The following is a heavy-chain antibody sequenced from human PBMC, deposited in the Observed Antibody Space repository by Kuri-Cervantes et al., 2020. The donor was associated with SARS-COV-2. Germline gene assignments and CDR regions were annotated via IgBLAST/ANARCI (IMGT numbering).Heavy chain of an antibody. CDR1: GFTFDDYG. CDR2: INWNGGST. J-gene: IGHJ4*02. D-gene: IGHD1-26*01. Sequence: ETLSLTCAASGFTFDDYGMSWVRQAPGKGLEWVSGINWNGGSTGYADSVKGRFTISRDNAKNSLYLQMNSLRAEDTALYYCATLVGARPNWGQGTLVTVSS. V-gene: IGHV3-20*04. CDR3: ATLVGARPN.